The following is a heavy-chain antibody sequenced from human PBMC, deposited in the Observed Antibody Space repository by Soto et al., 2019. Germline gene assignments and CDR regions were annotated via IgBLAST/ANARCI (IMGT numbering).Heavy chain of an antibody. CDR2: ISGSGDST. CDR3: ALRGSGSYFRY. Sequence: EVQLLESGGGLVQPGGSLRLSCAASGITFSSYAMNWVRQAPGKGLEWVSVISGSGDSTYYADSVKGRFTISRAYSKHTLHLQMNSLTAEATAVYYCALRGSGSYFRYWGQGTLVTVSS. J-gene: IGHJ4*02. D-gene: IGHD1-26*01. CDR1: GITFSSYA. V-gene: IGHV3-23*01.